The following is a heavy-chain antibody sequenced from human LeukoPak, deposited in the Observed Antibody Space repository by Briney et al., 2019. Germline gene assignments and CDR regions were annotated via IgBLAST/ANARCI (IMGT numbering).Heavy chain of an antibody. CDR2: INPNGGGT. V-gene: IGHV1-2*02. CDR3: ARVVPAANNWFDP. D-gene: IGHD2-2*01. J-gene: IGHJ5*02. Sequence: ASVKVSCKASGYTFTGYYMHWVRQAPGQGLEWMGWINPNGGGTNYAQKFQGRVTMTRDTSISTAYMELSRLRSDDTAVYYCARVVPAANNWFDPWGQGTLVTVSS. CDR1: GYTFTGYY.